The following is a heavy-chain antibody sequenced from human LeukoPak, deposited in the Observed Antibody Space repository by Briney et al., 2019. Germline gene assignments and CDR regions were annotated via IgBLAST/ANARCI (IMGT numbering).Heavy chain of an antibody. CDR1: GFTFYGHW. CDR2: VDSYGSST. Sequence: PGGSLRVSSSASGFTFYGHWRHWVRQAPGKGLVWVSRVDSYGSSTTYADSVKGRFTISRDNAKNTLYLQMNSLRAEDTAVYYCATRVAAFDYWGQGSLVTVSS. V-gene: IGHV3-74*01. CDR3: ATRVAAFDY. D-gene: IGHD4-11*01. J-gene: IGHJ4*02.